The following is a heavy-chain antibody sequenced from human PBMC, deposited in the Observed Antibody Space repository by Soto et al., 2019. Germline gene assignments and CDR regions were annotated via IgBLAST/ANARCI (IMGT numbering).Heavy chain of an antibody. CDR1: GFTVSSYW. J-gene: IGHJ6*03. CDR3: ARSAYSDYVYYYYIDV. D-gene: IGHD4-17*01. Sequence: GGSLRLSCAASGFTVSSYWMHWVRQSPGKGLVWVSRINSDGRITNYADSVKGRFTISSDNAKNTLYLQMNSLRAEDTAVYYCARSAYSDYVYYYYIDVWGQGTLVTVSS. CDR2: INSDGRIT. V-gene: IGHV3-74*01.